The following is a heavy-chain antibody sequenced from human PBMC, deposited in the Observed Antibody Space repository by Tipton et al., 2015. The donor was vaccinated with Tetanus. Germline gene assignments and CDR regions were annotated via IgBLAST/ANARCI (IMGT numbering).Heavy chain of an antibody. Sequence: SLRLSCAASGFTFTSYTMNWVRQAPGNGLEWVAAISGSRLTPYYADSVKGRFTVSRDNSKNTLFLQLDSPRAEDTAIYYCAKEALGVLDVWGKGTTVTVSS. V-gene: IGHV3-23*01. CDR2: ISGSRLTP. J-gene: IGHJ6*04. CDR3: AKEALGVLDV. CDR1: GFTFTSYT.